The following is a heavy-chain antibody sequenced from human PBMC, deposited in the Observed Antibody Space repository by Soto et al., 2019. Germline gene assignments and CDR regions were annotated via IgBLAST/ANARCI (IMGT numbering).Heavy chain of an antibody. D-gene: IGHD3-3*01. V-gene: IGHV3-7*05. CDR3: ASTRGY. J-gene: IGHJ4*02. Sequence: EVQLVESGGGLVQPGGSLRLSCAASGFTFSGYWMKWVRQAPGKGLGWVATIKEDGSEKYYVDSVKGRFTISRDSAKNSVHLQMNSLRVEDTAVYYCASTRGYWGQGTLVTVSS. CDR2: IKEDGSEK. CDR1: GFTFSGYW.